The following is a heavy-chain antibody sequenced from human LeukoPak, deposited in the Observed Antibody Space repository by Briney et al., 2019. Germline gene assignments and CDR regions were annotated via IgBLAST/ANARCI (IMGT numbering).Heavy chain of an antibody. V-gene: IGHV3-30-3*01. J-gene: IGHJ4*02. CDR2: ISYDGSNK. CDR3: ARGSGRRLWFAEHNFDY. CDR1: GFTFSSYA. Sequence: GGSLRLSCAASGFTFSSYAMHWVRQAPGKGLEWVAVISYDGSNKYYADSVKGRFTISRDNSKNTLYLQMNSLRAEDTAVYYCARGSGRRLWFAEHNFDYWGQGTLVTVSS. D-gene: IGHD3-10*01.